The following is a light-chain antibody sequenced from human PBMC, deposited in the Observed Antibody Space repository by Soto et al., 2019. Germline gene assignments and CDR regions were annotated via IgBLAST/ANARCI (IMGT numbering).Light chain of an antibody. CDR2: EVN. CDR1: SSDVGKYTF. V-gene: IGLV2-23*02. Sequence: QSVLTQPASVSGAPGQSITISFTGTSSDVGKYTFVSWYGQHPGKAPKLIIFEVNKRPSGVSNRFSGSKSGNTASLTISGLQAEDEANYYCCLYGGSNNYVVFGGGTKLTVL. J-gene: IGLJ2*01. CDR3: CLYGGSNNYVV.